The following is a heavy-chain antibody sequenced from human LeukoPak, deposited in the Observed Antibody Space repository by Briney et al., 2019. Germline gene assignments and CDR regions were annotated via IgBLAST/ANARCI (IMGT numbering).Heavy chain of an antibody. CDR1: GLTVSSNY. CDR2: IYSGGST. CDR3: ARGPPSGSSHFDY. Sequence: GGSLRLSCAASGLTVSSNYMSWVRQAPGKGLVWVSGIYSGGSTYYTDSVKGRFTISRENSKNTRDLQMNSLRAEDTAVYYCARGPPSGSSHFDYWGQGTLVTVSS. D-gene: IGHD1-26*01. V-gene: IGHV3-53*01. J-gene: IGHJ4*02.